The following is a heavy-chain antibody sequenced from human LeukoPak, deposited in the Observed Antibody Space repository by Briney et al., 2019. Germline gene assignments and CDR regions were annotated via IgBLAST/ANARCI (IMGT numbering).Heavy chain of an antibody. CDR3: ARGSFGLWFGELGFDY. Sequence: GASVKVSCTASGYTFTSYAMRWVRQAPGQRLEWMGWINAGNGNTKYAQKLQGRVTITRDTSASTAYMELSRLRSEDTAVYYCARGSFGLWFGELGFDYWGQGTLVTVSS. V-gene: IGHV1-3*01. CDR2: INAGNGNT. D-gene: IGHD3-10*01. J-gene: IGHJ4*02. CDR1: GYTFTSYA.